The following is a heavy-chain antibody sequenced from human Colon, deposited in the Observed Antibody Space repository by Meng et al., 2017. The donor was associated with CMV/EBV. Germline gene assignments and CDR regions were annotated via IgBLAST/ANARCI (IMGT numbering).Heavy chain of an antibody. CDR2: INYSGKT. V-gene: IGHV4-39*07. J-gene: IGHJ3*01. D-gene: IGHD6-13*01. CDR3: VREVEGSSRTEV. CDR1: GGSIRSSNYY. Sequence: QLQLQESGPGLVKPPETLSLTCSVSGGSIRSSNYYWAWIRQPPGKGLEWIGSINYSGKTYYSPSLNSRVTISIDTSNNQFSLKVTSVTAADTAVYYCVREVEGSSRTEVWGQGTMVTVSS.